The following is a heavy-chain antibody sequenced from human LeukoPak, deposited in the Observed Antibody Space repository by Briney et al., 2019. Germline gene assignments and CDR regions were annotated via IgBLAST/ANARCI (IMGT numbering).Heavy chain of an antibody. CDR1: GGTFSSYD. CDR3: AGGRTDIVVVPATLRNYYFDY. J-gene: IGHJ4*02. D-gene: IGHD2-2*01. V-gene: IGHV1-69*06. CDR2: VMPMFGKA. Sequence: ASVKVSCKASGGTFSSYDISWVRQAPGQGLEWMGGVMPMFGKANYAQKFQGRVTTTADKATSTAYMELSSLRSEDTAVYYCAGGRTDIVVVPATLRNYYFDYWGQGTLVTVSS.